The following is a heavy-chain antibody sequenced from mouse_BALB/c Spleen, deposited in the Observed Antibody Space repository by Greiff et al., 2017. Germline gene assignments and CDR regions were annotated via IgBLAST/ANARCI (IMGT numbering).Heavy chain of an antibody. D-gene: IGHD1-1*01. V-gene: IGHV3-6*02. CDR1: GYSITSGYY. CDR3: ASKNYYGSSYRYFDV. Sequence: QSGPGLVKPSQSLSLTCSVTGYSITSGYYWNWIRQFPGNKLEWMGYISYDGSNNYNPSLKNRISITRDTSKNQFFLKLNSVTTEDTATYYCASKNYYGSSYRYFDVWGAGTTVTVSS. J-gene: IGHJ1*01. CDR2: ISYDGSN.